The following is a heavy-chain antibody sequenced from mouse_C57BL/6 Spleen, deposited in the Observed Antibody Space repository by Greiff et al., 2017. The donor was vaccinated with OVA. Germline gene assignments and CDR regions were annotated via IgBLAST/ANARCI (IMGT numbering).Heavy chain of an antibody. CDR2: INPGSGGT. J-gene: IGHJ4*01. D-gene: IGHD1-1*01. CDR3: ARRNYYGSSYSRYYAMDY. CDR1: GYAFTNYL. V-gene: IGHV1-54*01. Sequence: QVQLQQSGAELVRPGTSVKVSCKASGYAFTNYLIEWVKQRPGQGLEWIGVINPGSGGTNYNEKFKGKATLTADKSSSTAYMQLSSLTSEDSAVYVCARRNYYGSSYSRYYAMDYWGQGTSVTVSS.